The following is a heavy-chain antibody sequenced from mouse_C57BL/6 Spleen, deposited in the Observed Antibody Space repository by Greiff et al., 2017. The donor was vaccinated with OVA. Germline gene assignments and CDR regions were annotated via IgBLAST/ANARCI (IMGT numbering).Heavy chain of an antibody. Sequence: VQLQQSGAELVRPGTSVKVSCKASGYAFTNYLIEWVKQRPGQGLEWIGVINPGSGGTNYNEKFKGKATLTADKASSTAYMQLSSLTSEDSAVYFCARGRGNDGYIDYWGQGTTLTVSS. CDR3: ARGRGNDGYIDY. V-gene: IGHV1-54*01. CDR1: GYAFTNYL. J-gene: IGHJ2*01. CDR2: INPGSGGT. D-gene: IGHD2-3*01.